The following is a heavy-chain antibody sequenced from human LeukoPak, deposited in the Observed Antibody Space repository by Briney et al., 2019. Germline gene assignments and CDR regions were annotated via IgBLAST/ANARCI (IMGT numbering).Heavy chain of an antibody. CDR2: ISGSGDGA. CDR1: GFTFSNYA. Sequence: GGSLRLSCATSGFTFSNYAMNWVRQPPGKGLEWVSGISGSGDGAYIADSVKGRFTISRDNSKNTLYLQVNSLRADDTALYFCARDVRGFRKPLDAWGQGTLVTVSS. J-gene: IGHJ5*02. D-gene: IGHD1-26*01. CDR3: ARDVRGFRKPLDA. V-gene: IGHV3-23*01.